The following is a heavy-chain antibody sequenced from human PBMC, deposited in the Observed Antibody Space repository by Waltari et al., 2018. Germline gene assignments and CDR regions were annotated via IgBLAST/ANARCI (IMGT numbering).Heavy chain of an antibody. CDR1: GGSFSGYY. CDR2: INHSGST. V-gene: IGHV4-34*01. D-gene: IGHD3-3*01. CDR3: AQGSFWSGYRDDY. Sequence: QVQLQQWGAGLLKPSETLSLTCAVYGGSFSGYYWSWIRQPPGKGLEWIGEINHSGSTNYNPSLKSRVTISVDTSKNQFSLKLSSVTAADTAVYYCAQGSFWSGYRDDYWGQGTLVTVSS. J-gene: IGHJ4*02.